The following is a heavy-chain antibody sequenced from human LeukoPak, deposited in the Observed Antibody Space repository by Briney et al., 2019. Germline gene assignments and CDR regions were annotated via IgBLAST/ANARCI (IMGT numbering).Heavy chain of an antibody. Sequence: GGSLRLSCAASGFTFSSYSMNWVRQSPGKGLEWVSYISSSSSTIYYADSVKGRFTISRDNAKNSLYLQMNTLRVDDTAVYYCARWNGYADYWGQGTLVTVSS. CDR1: GFTFSSYS. D-gene: IGHD2-2*01. J-gene: IGHJ4*02. CDR3: ARWNGYADY. V-gene: IGHV3-48*01. CDR2: ISSSSSTI.